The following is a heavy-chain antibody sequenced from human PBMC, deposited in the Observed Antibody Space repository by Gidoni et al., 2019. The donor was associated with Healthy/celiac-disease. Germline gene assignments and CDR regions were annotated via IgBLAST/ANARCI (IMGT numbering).Heavy chain of an antibody. CDR1: GYTFTGYY. Sequence: QVQLVQSGAEVKKPGASVKVSCKASGYTFTGYYMHWVRQAPGQGLEWMGWINPNSGGTNYAQKFQGRVTMTRDTSISTAYMELSRLRSDDTAVYYCAREVGVHSNYYYYGMDVWGQGTTVTVSS. D-gene: IGHD1-26*01. J-gene: IGHJ6*02. CDR2: INPNSGGT. CDR3: AREVGVHSNYYYYGMDV. V-gene: IGHV1-2*02.